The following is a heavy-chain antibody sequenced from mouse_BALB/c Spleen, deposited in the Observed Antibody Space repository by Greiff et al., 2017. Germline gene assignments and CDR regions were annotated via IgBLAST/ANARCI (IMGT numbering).Heavy chain of an antibody. J-gene: IGHJ3*01. D-gene: IGHD4-1*01. CDR3: ARGGANWDVWFAY. CDR2: INPSTGYT. CDR1: GYTFTSYW. V-gene: IGHV1-7*01. Sequence: QVHVKQSGAELAKPGASVKMSCKASGYTFTSYWMHWVKQRPGQGLEWIGYINPSTGYTEYNQKFKDKATLTADKSSSTAYMQLSSLTSEDSAVYYCARGGANWDVWFAYWGQGTLVTVSA.